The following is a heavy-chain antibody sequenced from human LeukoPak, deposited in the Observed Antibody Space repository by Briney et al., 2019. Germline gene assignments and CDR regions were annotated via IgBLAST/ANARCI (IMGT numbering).Heavy chain of an antibody. CDR1: GFTFSSYA. V-gene: IGHV3-23*01. J-gene: IGHJ4*02. CDR2: ISGSGGST. D-gene: IGHD3-3*01. Sequence: GGSLRLSCAASGFTFSSYAMSWVRQAPGKGLEWVSAISGSGGSTYYADSVKGRFTISRDNSKNSLYLQMNSLRAEDTAVYYCARDTRFLEWLVYYFDYWGQGTLVTVSS. CDR3: ARDTRFLEWLVYYFDY.